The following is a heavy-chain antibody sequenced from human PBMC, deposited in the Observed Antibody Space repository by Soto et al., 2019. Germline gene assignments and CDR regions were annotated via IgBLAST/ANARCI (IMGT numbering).Heavy chain of an antibody. CDR3: VKDRLGGVSDAFDI. CDR2: INPNSGGT. CDR1: GYTFTGYY. V-gene: IGHV1-2*04. Sequence: ASVKVSCKASGYTFTGYYMHWVRQAPGQGLEWMGWINPNSGGTNYAQKFQGWVTMTRDTSISTAYMELSSLRAEDTAVYYCVKDRLGGVSDAFDIWGQGTMVTVSS. J-gene: IGHJ3*02. D-gene: IGHD3-16*01.